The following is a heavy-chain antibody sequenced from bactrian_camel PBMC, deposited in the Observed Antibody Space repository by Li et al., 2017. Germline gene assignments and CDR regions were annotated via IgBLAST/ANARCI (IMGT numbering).Heavy chain of an antibody. CDR3: ATGYKGASEA. V-gene: IGHV3S61*01. Sequence: QLVESGGGSVQPGGSLRLSCAVTFYINERYALGWFRQAPGKEREGVASIFTDDGRTAYADSVKGRFTISRDNVKNTVYLQMNSLASEDTALYYCATGYKGASEARGQGTQVTVS. J-gene: IGHJ4*01. CDR2: IFTDDGRT. CDR1: FYINERYA. D-gene: IGHD5*01.